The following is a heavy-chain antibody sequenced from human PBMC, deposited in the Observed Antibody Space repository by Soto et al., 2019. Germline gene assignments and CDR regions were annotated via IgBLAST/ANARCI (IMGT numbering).Heavy chain of an antibody. J-gene: IGHJ1*01. CDR3: SRQRDDCTNGPQDL. D-gene: IGHD4-4*01. CDR1: WYSFTGYY. CDR2: IIPHSGET. V-gene: IGHV1-2*02. Sequence: GASEETSCKASWYSFTGYYMHWVRQAPGQGLEWMGWIIPHSGETNYAQKFQARVTLTRDTSISTAYMQLSGLTSDDTAVYYCSRQRDDCTNGPQDLWGQGTLVTVSS.